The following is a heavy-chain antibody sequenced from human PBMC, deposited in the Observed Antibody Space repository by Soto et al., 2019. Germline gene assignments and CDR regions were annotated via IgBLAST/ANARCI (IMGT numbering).Heavy chain of an antibody. V-gene: IGHV3-23*01. CDR3: AKYCVSTSCYARHFDS. J-gene: IGHJ4*02. CDR2: ISARGGST. Sequence: EVQLLESGGGLVQPGGSQPLSCAASGFTFSSYAMSWVRQPPGKGLEWVSTISARGGSTYYAPSVKGRFTVSRDNSKNTLYLQMSSLRDEDTALYYCAKYCVSTSCYARHFDSWGQGTLVTVSS. D-gene: IGHD2-2*01. CDR1: GFTFSSYA.